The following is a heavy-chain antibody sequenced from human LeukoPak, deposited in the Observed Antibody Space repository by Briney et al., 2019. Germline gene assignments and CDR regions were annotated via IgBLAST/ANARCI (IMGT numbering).Heavy chain of an antibody. Sequence: AASVKVSCKASGGTFSSYAISWVRQAPGQGLEWMGGIIPIFGTANYAQKFQGRVTITTDESTSTAYMELSSLRSEDTAVYYCATDQTGGTTRFDYWGQGTLVTVSS. D-gene: IGHD3-16*01. J-gene: IGHJ4*02. CDR3: ATDQTGGTTRFDY. V-gene: IGHV1-69*05. CDR2: IIPIFGTA. CDR1: GGTFSSYA.